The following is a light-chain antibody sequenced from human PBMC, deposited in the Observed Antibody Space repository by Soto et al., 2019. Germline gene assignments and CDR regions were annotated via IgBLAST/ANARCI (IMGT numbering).Light chain of an antibody. CDR2: DAY. CDR3: QQYDRYTPLT. Sequence: DIQMTQSPSTLSASVGDRVTITCRASQSISSWLAWYQQKPGKAPKLLIYDAYSLESGTPSRFSGXXSGTEFTLXIGSVEPEDFATYYCQQYDRYTPLTFGGGTKVDIK. J-gene: IGKJ4*01. V-gene: IGKV1-5*01. CDR1: QSISSW.